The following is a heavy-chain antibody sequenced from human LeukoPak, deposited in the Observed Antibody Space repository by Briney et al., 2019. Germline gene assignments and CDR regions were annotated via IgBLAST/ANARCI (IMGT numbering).Heavy chain of an antibody. V-gene: IGHV3-21*01. CDR2: ISRSSYYI. J-gene: IGHJ4*02. CDR3: ARDRRTMITFGGVPDY. Sequence: GGSLRLSCAASGFTFSDYNMNWVRQAPGKGLEWVSSISRSSYYIYYTDSVKGRFTISRDNAKNSLYLQMNSLRAEDTAVYYCARDRRTMITFGGVPDYWGQGTLVTVSS. CDR1: GFTFSDYN. D-gene: IGHD3-16*01.